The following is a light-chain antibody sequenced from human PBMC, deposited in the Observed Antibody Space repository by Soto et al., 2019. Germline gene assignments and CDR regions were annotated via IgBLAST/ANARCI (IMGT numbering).Light chain of an antibody. CDR1: TSNIGDNY. V-gene: IGLV1-51*01. J-gene: IGLJ2*01. Sequence: QSVLTQPPSVSAAPGQEVTISCSGITSNIGDNYVSWYQRLPGTAPKLLIYDNNERPSGIPDRFSGSKSGTSATLGITGLQTGDEADNYCGTWDNRLSAVVFGGGTQLTVL. CDR2: DNN. CDR3: GTWDNRLSAVV.